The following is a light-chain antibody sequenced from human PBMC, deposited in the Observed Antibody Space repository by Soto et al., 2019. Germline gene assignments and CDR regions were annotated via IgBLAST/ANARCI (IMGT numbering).Light chain of an antibody. CDR2: DAS. Sequence: DIQMTQSPSTLSASAGDRVTLTCRASQSISTWLAWYQQKPGKPPRLLMFDASSLESGAPSRFIGSASRTQFTLTIRSPQPDDFATYYCQQYYTYPRTCGQGTKVEIK. CDR3: QQYYTYPRT. CDR1: QSISTW. J-gene: IGKJ1*01. V-gene: IGKV1-5*01.